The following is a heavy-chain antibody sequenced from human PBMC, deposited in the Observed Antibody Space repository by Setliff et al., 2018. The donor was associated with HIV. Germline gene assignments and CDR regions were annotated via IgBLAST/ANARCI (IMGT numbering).Heavy chain of an antibody. CDR2: INSDGSST. J-gene: IGHJ6*03. CDR3: ARNPHSSSWFYSYSYMDV. D-gene: IGHD6-13*01. Sequence: GGSLRLSCAASGFTFSGYWMHWVRQAPGKGLVWVSRINSDGSSTTYADSVKGRFTISRDNAKNTLYLQMNSLRVEDTAVYYCARNPHSSSWFYSYSYMDVWAKGTTVTVSS. V-gene: IGHV3-74*01. CDR1: GFTFSGYW.